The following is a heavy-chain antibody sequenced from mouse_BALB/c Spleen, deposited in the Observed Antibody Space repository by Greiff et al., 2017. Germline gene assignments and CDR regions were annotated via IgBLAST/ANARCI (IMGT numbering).Heavy chain of an antibody. CDR3: ARYDYDAGFDY. V-gene: IGHV14-3*02. CDR2: IDPANGNT. J-gene: IGHJ2*01. CDR1: GFNIKDTY. D-gene: IGHD2-4*01. Sequence: VQLQQSGAELVKPGASVKLSCTASGFNIKDTYMHWVQQRPEQGLEWIGRIDPANGNTKYDPKFQGKATITADTSSNTAYLQLSSLTSEDTAVYYCARYDYDAGFDYWGQGTTLTVSS.